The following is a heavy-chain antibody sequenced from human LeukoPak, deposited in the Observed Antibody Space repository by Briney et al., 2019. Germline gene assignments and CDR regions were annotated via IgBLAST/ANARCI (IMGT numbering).Heavy chain of an antibody. CDR1: GYSFTSYW. Sequence: GESLKISCKGSGYSFTSYWIGWVRQMPGKGLEWMGIIYPGDSDTRYSPSFQGQVTISADKSISTAYLQWSSLKASDTATYYCATGGVTGSGPHWYFDLWGRGTLVTVSS. V-gene: IGHV5-51*01. CDR3: ATGGVTGSGPHWYFDL. CDR2: IYPGDSDT. D-gene: IGHD3-16*01. J-gene: IGHJ2*01.